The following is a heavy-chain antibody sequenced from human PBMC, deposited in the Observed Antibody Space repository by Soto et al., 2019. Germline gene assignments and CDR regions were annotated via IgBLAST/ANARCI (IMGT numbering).Heavy chain of an antibody. CDR3: ARDSGSRWPPPLDYYYGMDV. Sequence: ASVKVSCKASGYTFTSYGISWVRQAPGQGLEWMGWISAYNGNTNYAQKLQGRVTMTTDTSTSTAYMELRSLRSDDTAVYYCARDSGSRWPPPLDYYYGMDVWGQGTTVTVSS. CDR2: ISAYNGNT. D-gene: IGHD6-13*01. CDR1: GYTFTSYG. V-gene: IGHV1-18*01. J-gene: IGHJ6*02.